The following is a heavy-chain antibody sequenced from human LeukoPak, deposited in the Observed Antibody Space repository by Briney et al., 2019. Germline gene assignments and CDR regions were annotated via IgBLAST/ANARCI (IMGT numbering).Heavy chain of an antibody. V-gene: IGHV3-9*01. J-gene: IGHJ4*02. D-gene: IGHD3-22*01. Sequence: PGGSLRLSCAASGFTFDDYAMHWVRQAPGKGLEWVSGISWNSGSIGYADSVKGRFTISRDNAKNSLYLQMNSLRAEDTALYYCAKDKYYDSSGYSDYWGQGTLVTVSS. CDR1: GFTFDDYA. CDR3: AKDKYYDSSGYSDY. CDR2: ISWNSGSI.